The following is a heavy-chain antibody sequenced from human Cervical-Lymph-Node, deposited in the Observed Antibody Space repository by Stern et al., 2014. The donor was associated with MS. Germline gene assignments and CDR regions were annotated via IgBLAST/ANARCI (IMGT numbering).Heavy chain of an antibody. Sequence: QVTLRESGPALVKPTQTLTMTCTFSGFSLNSPRMRVNWLRQPPGKGLEWLARIDWDDDEISRNYLRTGLADSKDTSKNHVVLTMTNMDPVDTATYFCARMTPKSGATNFDYWGPGMLVTVSS. V-gene: IGHV2-70*04. CDR3: ARMTPKSGATNFDY. CDR1: GFSLNSPRMR. J-gene: IGHJ4*02. CDR2: IDWDDDE. D-gene: IGHD1-26*01.